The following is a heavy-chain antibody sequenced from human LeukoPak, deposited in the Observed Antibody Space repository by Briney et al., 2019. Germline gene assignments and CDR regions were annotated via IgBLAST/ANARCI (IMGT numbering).Heavy chain of an antibody. CDR1: GDFINICY. CDR2: IYYTGST. J-gene: IGHJ4*02. D-gene: IGHD6-13*01. Sequence: SDTLSLPCTVSGDFINICYGSWLRQPPGEGVEWIRYIYYTGSTNYNPSLKSRVTISVDASKRQLSLELSSVTVADTAVYYCARSPVRIAAPGRAFDYWGQGTLVTVSS. V-gene: IGHV4-59*07. CDR3: ARSPVRIAAPGRAFDY.